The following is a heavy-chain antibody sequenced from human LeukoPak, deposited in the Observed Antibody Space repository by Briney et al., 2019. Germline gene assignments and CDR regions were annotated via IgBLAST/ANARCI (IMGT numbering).Heavy chain of an antibody. CDR3: ARSAPFNWFDP. CDR1: GGSISTYY. CDR2: IYYSGST. Sequence: SETLSLTCTVSGGSISTYYWSWIRQPPGKGLEWIGYIYYSGSTNYNPSLKSRVTISVDTSKNQFSLKLSSVTAADTAVYYCARSAPFNWFDPWGQGTLVTVSS. J-gene: IGHJ5*02. V-gene: IGHV4-59*08.